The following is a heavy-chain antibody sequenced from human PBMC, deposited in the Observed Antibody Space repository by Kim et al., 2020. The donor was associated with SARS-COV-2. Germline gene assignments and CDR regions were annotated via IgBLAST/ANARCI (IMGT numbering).Heavy chain of an antibody. Sequence: GGSLRLSCAASGFTFSSYAMHWVRQAPGKGLEWVAVIWYDGSNKYYADSVKGRFTISRDNSKNTLYLQMNSLRAEDTAVYYCAKDLLINTGRWGMDVWGQGTTVTVSS. V-gene: IGHV3-33*06. D-gene: IGHD3-22*01. J-gene: IGHJ6*02. CDR2: IWYDGSNK. CDR3: AKDLLINTGRWGMDV. CDR1: GFTFSSYA.